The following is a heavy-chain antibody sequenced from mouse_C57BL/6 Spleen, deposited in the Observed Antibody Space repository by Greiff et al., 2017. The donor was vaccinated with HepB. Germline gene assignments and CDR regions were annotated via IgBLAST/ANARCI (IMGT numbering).Heavy chain of an antibody. CDR1: GFTFSSYA. CDR3: TRGWYGNYVGYYFDY. CDR2: ISSGGDYI. Sequence: EVKLMESGEGLVKPGGSLKLSCAASGFTFSSYAMSWVRQTPEKRLEWVAYISSGGDYIYYADTVKGRFTISRDNARNTLYLQMSSLKSEDTAMYYCTRGWYGNYVGYYFDYWGQGTTLTVSS. J-gene: IGHJ2*01. V-gene: IGHV5-9-1*02. D-gene: IGHD2-10*02.